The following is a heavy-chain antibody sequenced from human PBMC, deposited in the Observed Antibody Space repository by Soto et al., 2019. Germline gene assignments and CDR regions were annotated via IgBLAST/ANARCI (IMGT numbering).Heavy chain of an antibody. J-gene: IGHJ6*02. V-gene: IGHV3-23*01. CDR1: GFTFSSYA. D-gene: IGHD3-22*01. CDR2: ISGSGGST. Sequence: GGSLRLSCAASGFTFSSYAMSWVRQAPGKGLEWVSAISGSGGSTYYADSVKGRFTISRDNSKNTLYLQMNSLRAEDTAVYYCANVKGLFSYYYYYGMDVWGQGTTVTVSS. CDR3: ANVKGLFSYYYYYGMDV.